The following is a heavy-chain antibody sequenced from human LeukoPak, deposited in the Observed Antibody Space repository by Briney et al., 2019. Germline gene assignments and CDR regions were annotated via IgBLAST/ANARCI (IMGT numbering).Heavy chain of an antibody. CDR1: GFTFSSYE. Sequence: GGSLRLSCAASGFTFSSYEMNWVRQAPGKGVEWVSYISTSGSTIYYADSVKGRFTISRDNAKNSLYLQMNSLRAEDTAVYYCARSGIYYDYWGQGTLVTVSS. CDR2: ISTSGSTI. V-gene: IGHV3-48*03. J-gene: IGHJ4*02. D-gene: IGHD1-26*01. CDR3: ARSGIYYDY.